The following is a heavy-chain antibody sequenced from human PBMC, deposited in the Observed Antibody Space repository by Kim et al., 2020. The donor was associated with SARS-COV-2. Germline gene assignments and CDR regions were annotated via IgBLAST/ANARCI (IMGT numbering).Heavy chain of an antibody. CDR1: GFTFSDHY. CDR3: ARLVMPAAIGAYGGKEAFDI. D-gene: IGHD2-2*01. V-gene: IGHV3-72*01. CDR2: TRNRANSYTT. J-gene: IGHJ3*02. Sequence: GGSLRLSCVASGFTFSDHYMDWVRQAPGKGLEWVGRTRNRANSYTTEYAASVKGRFTVSRDDSKSSLYLQMNSLNTEDTAVYDCARLVMPAAIGAYGGKEAFDIWGQGTMVTVSS.